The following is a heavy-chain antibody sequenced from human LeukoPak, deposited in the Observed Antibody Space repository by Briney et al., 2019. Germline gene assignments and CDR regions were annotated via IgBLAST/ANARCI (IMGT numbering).Heavy chain of an antibody. CDR2: IFYSGST. Sequence: SETLSLTCTVSGGSVSSNYWTWIRQAPGKGLEWIGYIFYSGSTNYNPSLKSRVTISVDTSNNHVSLKLDSVTAADTAMYYCARGMSPLPSLYDSCGYAPDSWGQGTLVTVSS. J-gene: IGHJ4*02. V-gene: IGHV4-59*02. D-gene: IGHD3-22*01. CDR3: ARGMSPLPSLYDSCGYAPDS. CDR1: GGSVSSNY.